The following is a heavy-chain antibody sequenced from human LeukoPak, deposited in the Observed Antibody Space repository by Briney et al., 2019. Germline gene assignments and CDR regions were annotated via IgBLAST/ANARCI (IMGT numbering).Heavy chain of an antibody. D-gene: IGHD2-2*02. Sequence: ASVKVSCQASRYTXTGYYMHWVRQAPGQGLEWMGWTNTNSGGTNYAQKFRGRVTMTRDTSISTAYMELSRLRSDDTAVYYCASDWGLSQLEYCSNTNCYMGAFDIWGQGTLVTVSS. V-gene: IGHV1-2*02. CDR1: RYTXTGYY. CDR3: ASDWGLSQLEYCSNTNCYMGAFDI. J-gene: IGHJ3*02. CDR2: TNTNSGGT.